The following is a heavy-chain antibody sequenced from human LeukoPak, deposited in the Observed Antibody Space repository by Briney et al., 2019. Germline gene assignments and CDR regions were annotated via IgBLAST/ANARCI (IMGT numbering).Heavy chain of an antibody. CDR3: ARSRSTSILRGSIDY. CDR2: ISGNGGST. CDR1: GFTFSSYA. V-gene: IGHV3-64*01. J-gene: IGHJ4*02. D-gene: IGHD5/OR15-5a*01. Sequence: GGSLRPSCAASGFTFSSYAMHWVRQAPGKGLEYVSAISGNGGSTYYANSVKGRFTISRDNSKNTLYLQMGSLRAEDMAVYYCARSRSTSILRGSIDYWGQGTLVTVSS.